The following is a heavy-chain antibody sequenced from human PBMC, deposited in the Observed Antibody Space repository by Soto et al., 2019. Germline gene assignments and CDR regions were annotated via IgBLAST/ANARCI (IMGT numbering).Heavy chain of an antibody. CDR3: ARDSRYCTDSGSFIMRDAFDV. CDR1: HFSVTNNKY. D-gene: IGHD2-8*01. V-gene: IGHV4-4*02. CDR2: IFHMWRT. Sequence: QVLLQESGPGLVKPLGTLSLTCTVSHFSVTNNKYWSWVRQSPGKPLVWIGEIFHMWRTYYNPSPSSTVSMSMEKSKNQIYLILTSVTAADTAVYYCARDSRYCTDSGSFIMRDAFDVWGQGTLVTVSS. J-gene: IGHJ3*01.